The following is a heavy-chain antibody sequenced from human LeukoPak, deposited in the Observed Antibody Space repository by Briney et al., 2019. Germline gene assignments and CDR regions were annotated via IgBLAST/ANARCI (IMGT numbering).Heavy chain of an antibody. V-gene: IGHV3-7*01. J-gene: IGHJ4*02. Sequence: GGSLRLSCAASGFTFSGYWMSWVRQAPGKGLEWVANINKDGSERYNVDSVKGRFTISRDNANKSLYLQMNSLRAEDTSVYYCARESKGRSKIDYWGRGTLVTVSS. CDR2: INKDGSER. CDR3: ARESKGRSKIDY. D-gene: IGHD4-17*01. CDR1: GFTFSGYW.